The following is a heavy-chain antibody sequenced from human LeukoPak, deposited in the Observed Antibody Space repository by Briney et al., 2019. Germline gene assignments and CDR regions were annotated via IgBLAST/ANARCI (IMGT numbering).Heavy chain of an antibody. CDR3: ARRLHWWSPDGLVDY. Sequence: ASVKVSCKASGYTFTSSDINWVRQATGQGLEWMGWMNPNSGNTGYAQKFQGRVTVTRNTSISTAYMELSSLRSEDTAVYYCARRLHWWSPDGLVDYWGQGTLVTVSS. D-gene: IGHD2-15*01. J-gene: IGHJ4*02. V-gene: IGHV1-8*01. CDR2: MNPNSGNT. CDR1: GYTFTSSD.